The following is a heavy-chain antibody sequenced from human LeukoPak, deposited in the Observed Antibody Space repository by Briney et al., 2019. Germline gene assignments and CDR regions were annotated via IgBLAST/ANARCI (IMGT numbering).Heavy chain of an antibody. CDR3: ARGEYGDPYYFDY. Sequence: PGGSLRLSCAASGFTVSSNYMSWVRQAPGKGLEWVSVIYSGGSTYYADSVKGRFTISRDNSKNTLYLQMNSLRAEDTAVYYCARGEYGDPYYFDYWGQGTLVTVSS. J-gene: IGHJ4*02. V-gene: IGHV3-53*01. CDR1: GFTVSSNY. D-gene: IGHD4-17*01. CDR2: IYSGGST.